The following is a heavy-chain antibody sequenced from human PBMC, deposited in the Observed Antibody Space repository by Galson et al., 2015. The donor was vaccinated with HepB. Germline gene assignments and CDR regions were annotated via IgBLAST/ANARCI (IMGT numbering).Heavy chain of an antibody. J-gene: IGHJ3*02. CDR2: IYYSGST. V-gene: IGHV4-59*01. D-gene: IGHD5-24*01. CDR1: GGSMSSYY. Sequence: ETLSLTCTVSGGSMSSYYWSWIRQAPGKGLEWIGYIYYSGSTNYNPSLKSRITMSIDTSKNQFSLKLTSVTAADTAVYYFTRGGDGYKGDAFDIWGQGTKVTVSS. CDR3: TRGGDGYKGDAFDI.